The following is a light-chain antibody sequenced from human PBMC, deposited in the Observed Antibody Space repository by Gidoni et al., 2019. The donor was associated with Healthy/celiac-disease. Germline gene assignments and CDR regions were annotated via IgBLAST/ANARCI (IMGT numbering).Light chain of an antibody. Sequence: ELLITPSPATLSVSPGERANLSCRASQSVSSNLAWYQQKPGQAPRLLIYGASTRATGIPARFSGSGSGTEFTLTISSLQSEDFAVYYCQQYKNWLTFXGXTKVEIK. J-gene: IGKJ4*01. CDR2: GAS. CDR3: QQYKNWLT. V-gene: IGKV3-15*01. CDR1: QSVSSN.